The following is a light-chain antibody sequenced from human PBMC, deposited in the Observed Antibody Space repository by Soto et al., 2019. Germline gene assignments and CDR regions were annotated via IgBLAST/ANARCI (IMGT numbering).Light chain of an antibody. J-gene: IGKJ3*01. CDR3: QKYNSAPFT. V-gene: IGKV1-27*01. CDR2: AAS. Sequence: DIQMTQSPSSLSASVGDRVTISSRASKAISIYLAWYHQKPGKVPKLLTYAASTFQSGVPSRFSGSGSGTDFTLTISSLQPEDVATYYCQKYNSAPFTFGPGTKVDIK. CDR1: KAISIY.